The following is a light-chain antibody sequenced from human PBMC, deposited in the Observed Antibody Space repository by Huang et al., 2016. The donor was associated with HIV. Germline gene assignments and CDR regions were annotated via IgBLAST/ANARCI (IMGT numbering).Light chain of an antibody. J-gene: IGKJ5*01. CDR2: LGS. CDR3: MQALQTPRT. V-gene: IGKV2-28*01. Sequence: DIVMTRSPLSLPVTPGEPASISCRSSQPLLHSNGYNYLDWYLQKPGQSPQLLIYLGSNRASGVPDRFSGSGSVTDFTLKISRVEAEDVGIYYCMQALQTPRTFGQGTRLEIK. CDR1: QPLLHSNGYNY.